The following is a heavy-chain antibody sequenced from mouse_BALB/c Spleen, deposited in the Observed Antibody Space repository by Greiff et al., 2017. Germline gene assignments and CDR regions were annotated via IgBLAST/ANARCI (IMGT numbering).Heavy chain of an antibody. V-gene: IGHV5-6-4*01. Sequence: EVKVVESGGGLVKPGGSLKLSCAASGFTFSSYTMSWVRQTPEKRLEWVATISSGGSYTYYPDSVKGRFTISRDNAKNTLYLQMSSLKSEDTAMYYCTREITTVVAKAMDYWGQGTSVTVSS. CDR1: GFTFSSYT. CDR2: ISSGGSYT. D-gene: IGHD1-1*01. J-gene: IGHJ4*01. CDR3: TREITTVVAKAMDY.